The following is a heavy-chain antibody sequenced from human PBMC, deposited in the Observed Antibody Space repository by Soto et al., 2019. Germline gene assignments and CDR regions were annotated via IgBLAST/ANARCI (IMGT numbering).Heavy chain of an antibody. J-gene: IGHJ4*02. Sequence: GGSLRLSCAASGFTFTNAWMSWVRQAPGKGLEWVGRIKSKIDGGTTDYAAPVKGRFTISRDDSKNTLYLQMNSLKTEDTAVYYCTTDRIGYFDYWGQGTLVTVSS. CDR2: IKSKIDGGTT. D-gene: IGHD3-3*02. CDR1: GFTFTNAW. CDR3: TTDRIGYFDY. V-gene: IGHV3-15*01.